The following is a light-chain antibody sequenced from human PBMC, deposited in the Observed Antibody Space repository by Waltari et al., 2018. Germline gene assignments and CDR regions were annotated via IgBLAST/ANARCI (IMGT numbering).Light chain of an antibody. CDR2: GNS. Sequence: QSGLTQPPSVSGAPGQRVTISCTGSSSNIGAGYDVHWYQRLPGTAPKLLISGNSNRPAGVPDRFSGSKSGTSAALAITGLQAEDEAGYYCQSYDSSLSGSVFGGGTKLTVL. CDR1: SSNIGAGYD. CDR3: QSYDSSLSGSV. V-gene: IGLV1-40*01. J-gene: IGLJ2*01.